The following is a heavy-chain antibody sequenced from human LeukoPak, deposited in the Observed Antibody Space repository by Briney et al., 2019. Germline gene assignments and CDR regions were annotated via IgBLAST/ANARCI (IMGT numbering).Heavy chain of an antibody. V-gene: IGHV3-23*01. CDR3: AQGYSTGWYPS. D-gene: IGHD6-19*01. CDR1: GFSDSSFG. J-gene: IGHJ5*02. Sequence: GGSLRLSCVVSGFSDSSFGMSWVRQAPGKGLEWISAISVNGETTYYADSVKGRFIISRDTSKNTLYLQLSSLRAEDTAVYYCAQGYSTGWYPSWGRGSLVSVSS. CDR2: ISVNGETT.